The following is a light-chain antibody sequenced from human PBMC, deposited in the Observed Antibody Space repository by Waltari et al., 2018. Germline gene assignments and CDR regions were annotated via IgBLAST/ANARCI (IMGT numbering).Light chain of an antibody. Sequence: DIQMTQSPSSLAASVCDRVTITCRASQSISKYLHWYQQKPGKAPNLLIYAASTLQSGVPSRFSGSGSGTDFALTITSLQPEDSAVYYCQQSYTTPMYTFGQGTKLEI. CDR2: AAS. CDR3: QQSYTTPMYT. CDR1: QSISKY. J-gene: IGKJ2*01. V-gene: IGKV1-39*01.